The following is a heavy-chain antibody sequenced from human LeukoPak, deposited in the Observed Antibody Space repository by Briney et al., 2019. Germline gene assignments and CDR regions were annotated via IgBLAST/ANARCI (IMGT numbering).Heavy chain of an antibody. D-gene: IGHD6-19*01. J-gene: IGHJ4*02. CDR2: ITSKPNSYET. V-gene: IGHV3-73*01. Sequence: GGSLRLSCAPPAFTFSGSAMHWVRPASGKSLEWVGRITSKPNSYETVYAASMNGRFTVSRDDSKNTAYLQMNSLKTEDTAVYYCAGGRGWYSPDYWGQGTLVTVSS. CDR1: AFTFSGSA. CDR3: AGGRGWYSPDY.